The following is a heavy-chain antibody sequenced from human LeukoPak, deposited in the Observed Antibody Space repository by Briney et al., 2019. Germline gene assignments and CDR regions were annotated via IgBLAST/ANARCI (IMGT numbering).Heavy chain of an antibody. Sequence: GGSLRLSCAASGFTFGSYNMNWVRQAPGKGLEWVSAISGSRSFIYYADSVRGRFTISRDSAKNSLYLQMNSLRVEDTAVYYCARGLAGFCSGGSCYSGLAFDIWGQGTMVTVSS. D-gene: IGHD2-15*01. CDR2: ISGSRSFI. CDR3: ARGLAGFCSGGSCYSGLAFDI. V-gene: IGHV3-21*01. J-gene: IGHJ3*02. CDR1: GFTFGSYN.